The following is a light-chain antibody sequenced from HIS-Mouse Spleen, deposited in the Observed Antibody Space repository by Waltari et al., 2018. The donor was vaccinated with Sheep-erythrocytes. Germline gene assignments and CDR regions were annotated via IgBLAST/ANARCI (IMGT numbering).Light chain of an antibody. J-gene: IGKJ1*01. Sequence: AIQMTPSPSSLSASVGDSVPITCRASQGIRNDLVWYQQKPGKAPKLLIYAASSVQSGVPSRFSGSGSGTDFPLTISSLQPEDFATYYCLQDYNYPWTFGQGTKVEIK. CDR2: AAS. CDR1: QGIRND. CDR3: LQDYNYPWT. V-gene: IGKV1-6*01.